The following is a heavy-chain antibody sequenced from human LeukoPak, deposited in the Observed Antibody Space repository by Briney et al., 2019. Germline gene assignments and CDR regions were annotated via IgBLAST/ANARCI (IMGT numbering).Heavy chain of an antibody. CDR2: INPNSGGK. Sequence: ASVKVSCKASGYTFTGYYMHWVRQAPGQGLEWMGWINPNSGGKNYAQKFQGRVTMTRDTSISTAYMELSRLRSDDTAVYYCASSDGRGFGESYYYYYMDVWGKGTTVTVSS. V-gene: IGHV1-2*02. CDR1: GYTFTGYY. J-gene: IGHJ6*03. CDR3: ASSDGRGFGESYYYYYMDV. D-gene: IGHD3-10*01.